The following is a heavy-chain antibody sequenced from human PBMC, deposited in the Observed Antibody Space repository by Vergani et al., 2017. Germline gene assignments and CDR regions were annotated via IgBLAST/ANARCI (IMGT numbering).Heavy chain of an antibody. J-gene: IGHJ6*02. CDR1: GFSFSTYG. CDR3: ARDRGSGSSKLYYYGMDV. CDR2: INSGGSQI. V-gene: IGHV3-21*01. D-gene: IGHD3-10*01. Sequence: EVQLVESGGGLVKSGGSLRLSCAASGFSFSTYGVNWVRQAPGKGLVWVASINSGGSQIYYADSVKGRFTISRDNAKNSLYLQMSSLRAEDTAVYYCARDRGSGSSKLYYYGMDVWGQGTTVTVSS.